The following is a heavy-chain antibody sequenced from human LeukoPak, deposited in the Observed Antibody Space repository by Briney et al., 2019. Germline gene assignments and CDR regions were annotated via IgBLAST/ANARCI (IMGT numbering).Heavy chain of an antibody. CDR3: ARGRDRSKAGDH. V-gene: IGHV4-34*01. D-gene: IGHD5-24*01. CDR2: IHPSGIF. CDR1: GGSFDDYY. J-gene: IGHJ4*02. Sequence: SETLSLTCAVSGGSFDDYYCSWLRQPPGKGLEWIGEIHPSGIFYYNSSLLSRVTISIDTSKSQFSLRLTSVTAADTAFYYCARGRDRSKAGDHWGQGSLVTVSS.